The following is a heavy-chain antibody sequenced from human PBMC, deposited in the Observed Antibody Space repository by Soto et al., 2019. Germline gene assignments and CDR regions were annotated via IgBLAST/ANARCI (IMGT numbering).Heavy chain of an antibody. D-gene: IGHD3-22*01. V-gene: IGHV1-69*13. Sequence: SVKVSCKASGGTFSSYAISWVRQAPGQGLEWMGGIIPIFGTANYAQKFQGRVTITADESTSTAYMELSSLRSEDTAVYYCARGTYYYDSSGYCLDYWGQGTLVTVSS. CDR2: IIPIFGTA. CDR3: ARGTYYYDSSGYCLDY. J-gene: IGHJ4*02. CDR1: GGTFSSYA.